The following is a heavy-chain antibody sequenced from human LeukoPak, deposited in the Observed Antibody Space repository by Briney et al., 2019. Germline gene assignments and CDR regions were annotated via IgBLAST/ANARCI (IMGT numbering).Heavy chain of an antibody. CDR1: GGSISSGSYY. Sequence: PSETLSLTCTVSGGSISSGSYYWSWIRQPPGKGLEWIGEINHSGSTNYNPSLKSRVTISVDTSKNQFSLKLSSVTAADTAVYYCARGGDCSGGSCYYYYYYMDVWGKGTTVTVSS. D-gene: IGHD2-15*01. V-gene: IGHV4-39*07. CDR2: INHSGST. J-gene: IGHJ6*03. CDR3: ARGGDCSGGSCYYYYYYMDV.